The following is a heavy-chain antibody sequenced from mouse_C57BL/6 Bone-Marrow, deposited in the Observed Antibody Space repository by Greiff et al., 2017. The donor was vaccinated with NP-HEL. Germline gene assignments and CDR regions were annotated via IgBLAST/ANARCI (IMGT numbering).Heavy chain of an antibody. J-gene: IGHJ4*01. CDR1: GYTFTSYW. CDR2: IHPNSGST. V-gene: IGHV1-64*01. Sequence: VQLQQPGAELVKPGASVKLSCKASGYTFTSYWMHWVKQRPGQGLEWIGMIHPNSGSTNYNEKFKSKATLTVDKSSSTAYMQLSSLTSEDSAVYYGAREGHLLWYPSYAMDYWGQGTSVTVSS. D-gene: IGHD2-1*01. CDR3: AREGHLLWYPSYAMDY.